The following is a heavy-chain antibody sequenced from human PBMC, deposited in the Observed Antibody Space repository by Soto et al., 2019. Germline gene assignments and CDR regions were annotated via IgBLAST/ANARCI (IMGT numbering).Heavy chain of an antibody. CDR3: AKVGIAVAGTLARGYYFDY. V-gene: IGHV3-23*01. D-gene: IGHD6-19*01. J-gene: IGHJ4*02. CDR2: ISGSGGST. CDR1: EFTFSSYA. Sequence: GGSLRLSCAASEFTFSSYAMSWVRQAPGKGLEWVSAISGSGGSTYYADSVKGRFTISRDNSKNTLYLQMNSLRAEDTAVYYCAKVGIAVAGTLARGYYFDYWGQGTLVTVSS.